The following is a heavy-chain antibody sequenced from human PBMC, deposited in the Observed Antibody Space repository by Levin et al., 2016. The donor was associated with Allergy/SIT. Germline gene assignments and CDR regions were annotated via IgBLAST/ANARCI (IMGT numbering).Heavy chain of an antibody. CDR1: GGSISSSSYY. V-gene: IGHV4-39*01. J-gene: IGHJ4*02. Sequence: SETLSLTCTVSGGSISSSSYYWGWIRQPPGKGLEWIGSIYYSGSTYYNPSLKSRVTISVDTSKNQFSLKLSSVTAADTAVYYCARHERGSRWFGELSRGFDYWGQGTLVTVSS. D-gene: IGHD3-10*01. CDR3: ARHERGSRWFGELSRGFDY. CDR2: IYYSGST.